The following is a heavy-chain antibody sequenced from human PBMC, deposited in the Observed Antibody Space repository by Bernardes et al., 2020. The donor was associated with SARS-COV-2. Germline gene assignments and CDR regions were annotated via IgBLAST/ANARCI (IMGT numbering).Heavy chain of an antibody. CDR2: INSDGSST. J-gene: IGHJ6*02. V-gene: IGHV3-74*01. CDR3: ASVHTEPFLGSWQLVNYYYGMDV. Sequence: GGSLRLSCAASGFTFSSYWMHWVRQAPGKGLVWVSRINSDGSSTRYADSVKGRFTISRDNAKNTLYMQMNSLRAEDTAVYYCASVHTEPFLGSWQLVNYYYGMDVWGQGTKVTVSS. D-gene: IGHD6-6*01. CDR1: GFTFSSYW.